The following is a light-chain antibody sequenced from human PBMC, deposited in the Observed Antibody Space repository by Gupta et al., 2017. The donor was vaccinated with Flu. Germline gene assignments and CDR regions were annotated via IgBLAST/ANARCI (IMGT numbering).Light chain of an antibody. CDR2: GAS. CDR3: QHYGSSPYT. Sequence: GTLSLSPGERATLSGRASQSVSSSYLAWYQQKPGQAPRLLIYGASSRATGIPDRFSGSGSGTDFTLTISRLEPEDFAMYYCQHYGSSPYTFGQGTKLEIK. J-gene: IGKJ2*01. CDR1: QSVSSSY. V-gene: IGKV3-20*01.